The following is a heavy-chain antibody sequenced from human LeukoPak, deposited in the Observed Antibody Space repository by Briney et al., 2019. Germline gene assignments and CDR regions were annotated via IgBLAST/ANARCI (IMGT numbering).Heavy chain of an antibody. CDR3: ARNKINTVTTGWYFDL. V-gene: IGHV3-21*01. J-gene: IGHJ2*01. D-gene: IGHD4-17*01. CDR2: VSIGGSFI. Sequence: PGGSLRLSCAASGFTFSSYGMNWVRQAPGKGPEWVSFVSIGGSFIYYADSVKGRFTISRDDAKNSLYLQMNSLTAEDTAEYYCARNKINTVTTGWYFDLWGRGTLVSVSS. CDR1: GFTFSSYG.